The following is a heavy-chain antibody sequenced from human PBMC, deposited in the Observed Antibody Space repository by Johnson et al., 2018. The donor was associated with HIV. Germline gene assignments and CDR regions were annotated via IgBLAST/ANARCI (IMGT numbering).Heavy chain of an antibody. J-gene: IGHJ3*02. CDR2: IWYDGSNK. D-gene: IGHD1-20*01. CDR3: ARPNNWNPRGDAFDI. CDR1: GFTFSSYG. Sequence: QVQLVESGGGVVQPGRSLRLTCAASGFTFSSYGMHWVRQAPGKGLEWVAVIWYDGSNKFYGASVKGRFTISRDNSKNTLNLQMHRLRAEDTAVYYCARPNNWNPRGDAFDIWGQGTMVTVSS. V-gene: IGHV3-33*01.